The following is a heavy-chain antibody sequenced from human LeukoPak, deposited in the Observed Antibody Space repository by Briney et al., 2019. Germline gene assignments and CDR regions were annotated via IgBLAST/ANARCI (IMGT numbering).Heavy chain of an antibody. V-gene: IGHV3-66*01. CDR3: ARDTVRRASVY. Sequence: GGSLRLSCAASGFTVSSNYMSWVRQAPGKGLEWVSVIYSGGSTYYADSVKGRFTISRDNSKNTPYLQMNSLRAEDTAVYYCARDTVRRASVYWGQGTLVTVSS. CDR1: GFTVSSNY. J-gene: IGHJ4*02. D-gene: IGHD3-3*01. CDR2: IYSGGST.